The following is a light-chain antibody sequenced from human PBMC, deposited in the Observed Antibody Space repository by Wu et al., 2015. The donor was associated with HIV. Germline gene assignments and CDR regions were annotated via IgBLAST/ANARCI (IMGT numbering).Light chain of an antibody. CDR3: QQAWT. Sequence: DIQMTQSPSTLSASVGDRVTITCRASQSVSSYLTWYQQKPGKVPKVLISKASSLESGVPSRFTGSGSGTEFTLTISSLQPDDVATYYCQQAWTFGQGTKVEIK. J-gene: IGKJ1*01. CDR2: KAS. V-gene: IGKV1-5*03. CDR1: QSVSSY.